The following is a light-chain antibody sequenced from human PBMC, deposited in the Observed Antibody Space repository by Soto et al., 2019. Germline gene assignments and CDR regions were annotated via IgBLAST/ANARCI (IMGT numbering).Light chain of an antibody. Sequence: DIQMTQSPSTLSASVGDRVTITCRASQSISSWLAWYQQKPGKAPKLLIYEASSSEIGVPPRFSGSGLGTELCLTYSRLQPDDFATYYCEHYKDSSPLGQGTRLEI. CDR1: QSISSW. J-gene: IGKJ1*01. CDR3: EHYKDSSP. V-gene: IGKV1-5*03. CDR2: EAS.